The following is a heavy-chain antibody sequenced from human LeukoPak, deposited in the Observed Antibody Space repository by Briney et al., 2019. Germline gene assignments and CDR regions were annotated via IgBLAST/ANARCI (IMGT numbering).Heavy chain of an antibody. V-gene: IGHV3-11*04. CDR2: NSSSRNHL. J-gene: IGHJ4*02. CDR3: ARTDGGIPLYHFHY. D-gene: IGHD3-16*01. Sequence: GGSLRLSCAASGFTFSDYYMMCMRQGPGEGLEGGSYNSSSRNHLDHPESVHGRFTISSDNAHNSLYLQMNSLRADDTAVYYCARTDGGIPLYHFHYWRQEPLVTVSS. CDR1: GFTFSDYY.